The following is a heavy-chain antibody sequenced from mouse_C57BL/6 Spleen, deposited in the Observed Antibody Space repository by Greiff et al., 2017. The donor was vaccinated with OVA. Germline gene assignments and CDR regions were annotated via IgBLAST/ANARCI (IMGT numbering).Heavy chain of an antibody. CDR3: ARQGYYYGSSYDFDV. D-gene: IGHD1-1*01. CDR1: GFTFSDYG. CDR2: ISSGSSTI. J-gene: IGHJ1*03. Sequence: EVKLVESGGGLVKPGGSLKLSCAASGFTFSDYGMHWVRPAPEKGLEWVAYISSGSSTIYYADTVKGRFTISRDNAKNTLFLQMTSLRSEDTAMYYCARQGYYYGSSYDFDVWGTGTTVTVSS. V-gene: IGHV5-17*01.